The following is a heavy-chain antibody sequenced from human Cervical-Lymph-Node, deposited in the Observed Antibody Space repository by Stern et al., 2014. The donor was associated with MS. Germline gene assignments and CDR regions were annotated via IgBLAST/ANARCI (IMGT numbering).Heavy chain of an antibody. D-gene: IGHD5/OR15-5a*01. V-gene: IGHV1-46*01. CDR1: GFTFTNYY. CDR3: ALSAFDF. CDR2: INRSDDDT. J-gene: IGHJ4*02. Sequence: VQLVESGAEVKKPGASVKVSCKASGFTFTNYYVHWVRQAPGQGLEWLGIINRSDDDTGYAQRFQGRLTVTRDTPSSTVYMELTSRRYDDTAVYSCALSAFDFWGQGTLVTVSS.